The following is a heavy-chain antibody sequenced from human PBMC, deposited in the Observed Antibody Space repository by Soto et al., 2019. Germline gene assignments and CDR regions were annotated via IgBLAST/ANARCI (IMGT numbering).Heavy chain of an antibody. J-gene: IGHJ4*02. V-gene: IGHV3-33*01. Sequence: GGSLRLSCAASGFTFSSYGMHWVRQAPGKGLEWVAVIWYDGSNKYYADSVKGRFTISRDNSKNTLYLQMNSLRAEDTAVYYCARVADTAMVLEVIDYWGQGTLVTVSS. CDR2: IWYDGSNK. CDR3: ARVADTAMVLEVIDY. CDR1: GFTFSSYG. D-gene: IGHD5-18*01.